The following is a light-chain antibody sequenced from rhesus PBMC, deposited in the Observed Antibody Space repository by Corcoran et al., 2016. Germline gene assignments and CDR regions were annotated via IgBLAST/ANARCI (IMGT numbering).Light chain of an antibody. J-gene: IGKJ2*01. CDR1: QSVSSY. V-gene: IGKV3-31*02. CDR3: QETSNLYS. Sequence: EIVMTQSPATLPLSPGERATLSCRASQSVSSYLAWYQQKPGQAPRHLIYGASSRATGIPDRFSGSVSGTDFTLTSSSLEPEDFAVYYCQETSNLYSFGQGTKVEMK. CDR2: GAS.